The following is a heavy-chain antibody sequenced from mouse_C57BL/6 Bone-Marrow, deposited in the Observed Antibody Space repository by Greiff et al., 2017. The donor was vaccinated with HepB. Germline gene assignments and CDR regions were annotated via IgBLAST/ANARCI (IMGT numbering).Heavy chain of an antibody. CDR3: ARSKGVWGVDYAMDY. CDR1: GYTFTSYW. Sequence: QVQLQQPGAELVKPGASVKLSCKASGYTFTSYWMHRVKQRPGRGPEWIGRIDPNSGGTKYNEKFKSKATLTVDKPSSAAYMQLSILTAEDSAVDDCARSKGVWGVDYAMDYWGQGTSVTVSA. D-gene: IGHD2-10*02. J-gene: IGHJ4*01. V-gene: IGHV1-72*01. CDR2: IDPNSGGT.